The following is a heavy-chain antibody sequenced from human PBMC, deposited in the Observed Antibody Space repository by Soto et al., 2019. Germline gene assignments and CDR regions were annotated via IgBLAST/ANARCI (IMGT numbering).Heavy chain of an antibody. CDR3: ARGVAGSGFDL. J-gene: IGHJ4*02. CDR2: TYYRSNWRH. Sequence: SQTLSLTCAIAGDSVSSNTAAWNWIRSSPSRGLEWLGRTYYRSNWRHDYAVSVKSRITVNPDTSKNHFSLQLNSVTPDDTAVYYCARGVAGSGFDLWGQGTLVTVSS. D-gene: IGHD6-19*01. CDR1: GDSVSSNTAA. V-gene: IGHV6-1*01.